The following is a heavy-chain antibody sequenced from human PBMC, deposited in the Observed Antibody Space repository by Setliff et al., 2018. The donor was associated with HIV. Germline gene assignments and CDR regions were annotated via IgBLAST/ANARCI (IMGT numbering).Heavy chain of an antibody. CDR3: ASSAGAVPTTAPYGDYYYYFYMDV. D-gene: IGHD3-16*01. Sequence: AASVKVSCKVSGYTLTELSMHWVRQAPGKGLEWMGGFDPEDGETIYAQKFQGRVTITTDESTNTVYMELYSLTSEDTAIYYCASSAGAVPTTAPYGDYYYYFYMDVWGKGTTVTVSS. V-gene: IGHV1-24*01. CDR1: GYTLTELS. J-gene: IGHJ6*03. CDR2: FDPEDGET.